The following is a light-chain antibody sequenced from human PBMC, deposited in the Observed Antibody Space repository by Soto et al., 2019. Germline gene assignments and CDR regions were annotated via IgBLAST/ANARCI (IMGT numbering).Light chain of an antibody. CDR2: EVR. V-gene: IGLV2-14*01. CDR3: CSYAGSYTYV. J-gene: IGLJ1*01. CDR1: SRDVGAYNL. Sequence: QSALTQPASVSGSPGQSITISCSGTSRDVGAYNLVSWYQQSPGKAPKLLIYEVRNRPSGVSYRFSGSKSGNTASLTISSLLPEDEADYYCCSYAGSYTYVFGTGTKLTVL.